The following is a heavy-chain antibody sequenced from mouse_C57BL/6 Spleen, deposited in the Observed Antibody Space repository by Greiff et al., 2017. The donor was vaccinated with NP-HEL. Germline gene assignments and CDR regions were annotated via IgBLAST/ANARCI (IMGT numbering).Heavy chain of an antibody. CDR2: ISYDGSN. CDR3: ARGEDYYDYAWFAY. Sequence: EVQLVESGPGLVKPSQSLSLTCSVTGYSITSGYYWNWIRQFPGNKLEWMGYISYDGSNNYNPSLKNRISITRDTSKNQFFLKLNSVTTEDTATYYCARGEDYYDYAWFAYWGQGTLVTVSA. CDR1: GYSITSGYY. V-gene: IGHV3-6*01. D-gene: IGHD2-4*01. J-gene: IGHJ3*01.